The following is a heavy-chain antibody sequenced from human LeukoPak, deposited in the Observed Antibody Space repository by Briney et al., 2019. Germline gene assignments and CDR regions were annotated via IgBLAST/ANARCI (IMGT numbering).Heavy chain of an antibody. CDR2: IYPGDSDT. V-gene: IGHV5-51*01. J-gene: IGHJ3*02. Sequence: GESLKISCKGSGYSFTSYWIGWVRQMPGKGLEWMGIIYPGDSDTRYSPSFQGQVTISADKSLSTAYLQWSSLKASDTAMYYCAREENGSGSYYNGGYDAFDIWGQGTMVTVSS. CDR1: GYSFTSYW. CDR3: AREENGSGSYYNGGYDAFDI. D-gene: IGHD3-10*01.